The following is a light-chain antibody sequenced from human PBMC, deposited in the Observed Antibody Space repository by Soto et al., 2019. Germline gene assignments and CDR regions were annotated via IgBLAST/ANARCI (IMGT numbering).Light chain of an antibody. CDR1: QSVSSN. Sequence: EIVMTQSPATLSVSPGERATLSCRASQSVSSNLAWYQQKPGQAPRLLIYGASTRATGIPARLSGSGSGSEFTLTISSLLSEDFAVCYCKTYNIWPPWTFGHETTVEIK. V-gene: IGKV3-15*01. CDR3: KTYNIWPPWT. J-gene: IGKJ1*01. CDR2: GAS.